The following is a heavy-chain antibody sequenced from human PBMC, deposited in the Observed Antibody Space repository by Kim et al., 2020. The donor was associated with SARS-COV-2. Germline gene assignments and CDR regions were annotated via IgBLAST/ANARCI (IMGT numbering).Heavy chain of an antibody. Sequence: SETLSLTCTVSGGSISSSSYYWGWIRQPPGKGLEWIGSIYYSGSTYYNPSLKSRVTISVDTSKNQFSLKLSSVTAADTAVYYCARQRQVGAHGSSDYFEYWGQVTLVTVSS. V-gene: IGHV4-39*01. CDR3: ARQRQVGAHGSSDYFEY. D-gene: IGHD1-26*01. CDR1: GGSISSSSYY. CDR2: IYYSGST. J-gene: IGHJ4*02.